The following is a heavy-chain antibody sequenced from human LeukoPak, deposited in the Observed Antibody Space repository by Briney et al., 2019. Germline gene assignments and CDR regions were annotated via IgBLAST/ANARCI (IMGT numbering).Heavy chain of an antibody. V-gene: IGHV3-30-3*01. J-gene: IGHJ4*02. CDR1: GFTFSSYA. D-gene: IGHD3-22*01. CDR3: ARAGYGYYYDSSGRSPADY. Sequence: GGSLRLSCAASGFTFSSYAMHWVRQGPGKGLEWVAVISYDGSNKYYADSVKGRFTISRDNAKNSLYLQMNSLRAEDTAVYYCARAGYGYYYDSSGRSPADYWGQGTLVTVSS. CDR2: ISYDGSNK.